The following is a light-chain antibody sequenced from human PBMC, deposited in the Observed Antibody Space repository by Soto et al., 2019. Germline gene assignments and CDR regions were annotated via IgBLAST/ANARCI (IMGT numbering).Light chain of an antibody. CDR3: RKYNSALII. CDR1: QGFTNY. Sequence: DIEMTQSPSSLSASVGDRVTITRRASQGFTNYLGWYQQKPGKAPRLLIYASSTLQSGVPSRFSGSRSGTDFTLTISSLQPEDVATYYCRKYNSALIIFGQGTRLEIK. J-gene: IGKJ5*01. CDR2: ASS. V-gene: IGKV1-27*01.